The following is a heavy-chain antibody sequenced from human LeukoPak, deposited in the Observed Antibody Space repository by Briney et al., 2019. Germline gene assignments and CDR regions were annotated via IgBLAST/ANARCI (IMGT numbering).Heavy chain of an antibody. CDR2: ISGSGGST. V-gene: IGHV3-23*01. J-gene: IGHJ4*02. CDR3: ARIVEMATIAR. D-gene: IGHD5-24*01. CDR1: GCTFSRKG. Sequence: GGSLRLSCAASGCTFSRKGMTWVRQAPGKGLEWVSAISGSGGSTYYADSVKGRFTISRDNSKNTLYLQMNSLRAEHTAVYYCARIVEMATIARWGQGTLVTVSS.